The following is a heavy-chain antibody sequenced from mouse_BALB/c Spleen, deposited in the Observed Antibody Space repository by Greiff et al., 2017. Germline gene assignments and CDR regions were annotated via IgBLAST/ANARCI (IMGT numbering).Heavy chain of an antibody. CDR1: GYTFTSYV. CDR2: INPYNDGT. D-gene: IGHD2-2*01. J-gene: IGHJ3*01. CDR3: ARNYGYDRAWFAY. Sequence: EVQLQQSGPELVKPGASVKMSCKASGYTFTSYVMHWVKQKPGQGLEWIGYINPYNDGTKYNEKFKGKATLTSDKSSSTAYMELSSLTSEDSAVYYCARNYGYDRAWFAYWGQGTLVTVSA. V-gene: IGHV1-14*01.